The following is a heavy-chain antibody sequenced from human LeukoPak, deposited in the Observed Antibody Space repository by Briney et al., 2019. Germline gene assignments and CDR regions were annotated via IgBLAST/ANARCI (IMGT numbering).Heavy chain of an antibody. CDR2: IKTETDGGTT. Sequence: PGGSLRLSCVGSGFIFSNAWMSWVRQAPGKGLEWVGRIKTETDGGTTDYAAPVKGRFTISRDGSKNTLYLQMNSLKTEDTAVYYCTTPQLWLRGALGYWGQGTLVTVTS. V-gene: IGHV3-15*01. J-gene: IGHJ4*02. CDR3: TTPQLWLRGALGY. D-gene: IGHD5-18*01. CDR1: GFIFSNAW.